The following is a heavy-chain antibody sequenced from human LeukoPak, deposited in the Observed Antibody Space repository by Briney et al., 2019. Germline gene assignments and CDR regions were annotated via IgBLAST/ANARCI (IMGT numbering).Heavy chain of an antibody. D-gene: IGHD2-2*01. CDR2: IIPIFGKA. CDR3: ARAIVPAATYYYYYYMDV. CDR1: GGTFSSYA. Sequence: ASVKVSCKASGGTFSSYAISWVRPAPGQGLERMGGIIPIFGKANYAQKFQRRVTITTDESTSTAYMELSSLRSEDTAVYYCARAIVPAATYYYYYYMDVWGKGTTVTVSS. J-gene: IGHJ6*03. V-gene: IGHV1-69*05.